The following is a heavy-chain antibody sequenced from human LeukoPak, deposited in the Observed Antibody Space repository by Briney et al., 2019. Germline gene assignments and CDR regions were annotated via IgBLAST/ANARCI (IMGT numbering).Heavy chain of an antibody. CDR3: ARLKDDVTKFDY. Sequence: VGCLRLSCAGSGFSFSRYWMAWVRQAPGKGLEWVASINQDVSRIHYVDSVKGRFTISRDNAKNSLFLQMNSLRVEDTAVYYCARLKDDVTKFDYWGQGTLVTVSS. J-gene: IGHJ4*02. V-gene: IGHV3-7*01. D-gene: IGHD2-8*01. CDR1: GFSFSRYW. CDR2: INQDVSRI.